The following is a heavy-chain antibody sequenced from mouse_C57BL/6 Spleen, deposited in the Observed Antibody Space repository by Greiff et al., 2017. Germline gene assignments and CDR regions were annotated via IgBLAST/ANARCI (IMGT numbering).Heavy chain of an antibody. Sequence: QVQLQQSGAELVRPGASVTLSCKASGYTFTDYEMHWVKQTPVHGLEWIGAIDPETGGTAYNQKFKGKAILTADKSSSTAYMELRSLTSEDSAVDDCTGGDGYYVGAYWGQGTLVTVSA. CDR1: GYTFTDYE. D-gene: IGHD2-3*01. V-gene: IGHV1-15*01. CDR3: TGGDGYYVGAY. CDR2: IDPETGGT. J-gene: IGHJ3*01.